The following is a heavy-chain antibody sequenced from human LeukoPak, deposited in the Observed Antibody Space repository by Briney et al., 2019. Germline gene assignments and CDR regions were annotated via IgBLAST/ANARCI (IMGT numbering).Heavy chain of an antibody. Sequence: PGGSLRLSCAASGFTFSSYWMSWVRQTPGKGLEWVANINKDGSEKYYRDSVRGRFTISRDNAKNSLSLQMNSLRVEDTAVYYCARELVVGPAEYFQNWGQGTLVTVSS. CDR1: GFTFSSYW. J-gene: IGHJ1*01. D-gene: IGHD2-8*02. CDR2: INKDGSEK. CDR3: ARELVVGPAEYFQN. V-gene: IGHV3-7*01.